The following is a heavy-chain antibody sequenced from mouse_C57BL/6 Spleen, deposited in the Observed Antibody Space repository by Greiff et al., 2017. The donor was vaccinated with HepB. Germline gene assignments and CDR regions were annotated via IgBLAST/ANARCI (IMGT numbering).Heavy chain of an antibody. CDR1: GYTFTSYW. Sequence: QVQLQQPGTELVKPGASVKLSCKASGYTFTSYWMHWVKQRPGQGLEWIGNNNPSNGGTNYNEKFKSKATLTVDKSSSTASMQLSSLTSEDSAVYYCARSPHYYGSSSYAMDYWGQGTSVTVSS. CDR3: ARSPHYYGSSSYAMDY. D-gene: IGHD1-1*01. J-gene: IGHJ4*01. V-gene: IGHV1-53*01. CDR2: NNPSNGGT.